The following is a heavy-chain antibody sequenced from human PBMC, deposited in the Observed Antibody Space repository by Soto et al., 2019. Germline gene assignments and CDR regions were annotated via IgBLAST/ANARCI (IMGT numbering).Heavy chain of an antibody. Sequence: ASVKVSCKASGYTFINFDISWVRQAAGQGLEWLGWMNPGSGKTGYASKFQGRVAMTRDASTGTSHLELSSLTDEDTAVYYCARAREPEYSSAIFFDIWGQGALVTVSS. J-gene: IGHJ4*02. V-gene: IGHV1-8*02. CDR3: ARAREPEYSSAIFFDI. D-gene: IGHD5-18*01. CDR1: GYTFINFD. CDR2: MNPGSGKT.